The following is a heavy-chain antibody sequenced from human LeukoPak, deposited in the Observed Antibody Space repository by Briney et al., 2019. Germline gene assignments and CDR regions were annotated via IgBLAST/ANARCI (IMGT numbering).Heavy chain of an antibody. Sequence: EALKISWKGSGYSLTSYWVGWVRQMPGKGLEWMGIIYPGDSDTRYSPSFQGQVTISADKSISTAYLQWSSLKASDTAIYYCARFGDTSSLDYWGQGTLVTVSS. J-gene: IGHJ4*02. CDR2: IYPGDSDT. CDR3: ARFGDTSSLDY. D-gene: IGHD6-13*01. CDR1: GYSLTSYW. V-gene: IGHV5-51*01.